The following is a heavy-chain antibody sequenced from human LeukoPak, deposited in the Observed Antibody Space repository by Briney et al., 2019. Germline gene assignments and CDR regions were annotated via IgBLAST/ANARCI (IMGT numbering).Heavy chain of an antibody. CDR1: GGSISSSSYY. D-gene: IGHD6-19*01. CDR2: IYYSGST. V-gene: IGHV4-39*07. CDR3: ARAWIAVAAQGYYFDY. J-gene: IGHJ4*02. Sequence: SETLSLTCTVSGGSISSSSYYWGWIRQPPGKGLEWIGSIYYSGSTYYNPSLKSRVTISVDTSKNQFSRKLSSVTAADTAVYYCARAWIAVAAQGYYFDYWGQGTLVTVSS.